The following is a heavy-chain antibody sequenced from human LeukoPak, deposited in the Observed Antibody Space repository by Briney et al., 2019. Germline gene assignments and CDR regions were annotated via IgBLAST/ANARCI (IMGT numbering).Heavy chain of an antibody. J-gene: IGHJ6*02. CDR3: ARAGGDTAMVLKDYYGMDV. Sequence: GGSLRLSCAASGFTFSSYSMNWVRQAPGKGLEWVSSISTSSSYIYYADSVKGRFTVSRDNAKNSLYLQMNSLRAGDTAVYYCARAGGDTAMVLKDYYGMDVWGQGTTVTVSS. D-gene: IGHD5-18*01. V-gene: IGHV3-21*01. CDR1: GFTFSSYS. CDR2: ISTSSSYI.